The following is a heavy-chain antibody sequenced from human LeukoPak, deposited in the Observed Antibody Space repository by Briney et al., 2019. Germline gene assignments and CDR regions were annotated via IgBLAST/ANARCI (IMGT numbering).Heavy chain of an antibody. V-gene: IGHV4-4*07. J-gene: IGHJ6*03. CDR3: AGGSIVAVQAAMGGGIYYYYMDV. D-gene: IGHD2-2*01. CDR2: IYTSGST. CDR1: GGSITSYY. Sequence: SETLSLTCTVSGGSITSYYWNWIRQPAGKGLEWIGRIYTSGSTNYHPSLKSRVTMSVDTSKNQFSLKLTYVTAADTAVYYCAGGSIVAVQAAMGGGIYYYYMDVWGKGTTVTVSS.